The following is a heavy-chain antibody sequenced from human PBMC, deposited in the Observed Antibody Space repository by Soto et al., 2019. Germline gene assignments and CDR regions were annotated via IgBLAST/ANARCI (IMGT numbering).Heavy chain of an antibody. D-gene: IGHD6-13*01. CDR3: ARDEAIAAAGYYYYGMDV. CDR1: GGSISSYY. V-gene: IGHV4-4*07. J-gene: IGHJ6*02. Sequence: SETLSLTCTVSGGSISSYYWSWIRQPAGKGLEWIGRIYTSGSTNYNPSLKSLVTMSVDTSKNQFSLTLSSVTAADTAVYYCARDEAIAAAGYYYYGMDVWGQGTTVTVSS. CDR2: IYTSGST.